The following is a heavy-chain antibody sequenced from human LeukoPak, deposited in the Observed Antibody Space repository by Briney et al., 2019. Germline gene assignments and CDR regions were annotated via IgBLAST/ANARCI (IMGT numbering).Heavy chain of an antibody. CDR3: ARRGGYGSGSYYGGWFDP. V-gene: IGHV5-51*01. Sequence: GESLKISCKGSGYSFTSYWIGWVRQMPGKGLEWMGIVYPGDSDTRYSPSFQGQVTISADKSISTAYLQWSSLKASDTAMYYCARRGGYGSGSYYGGWFDPWGQGTLVTVSS. CDR1: GYSFTSYW. D-gene: IGHD3-10*01. J-gene: IGHJ5*02. CDR2: VYPGDSDT.